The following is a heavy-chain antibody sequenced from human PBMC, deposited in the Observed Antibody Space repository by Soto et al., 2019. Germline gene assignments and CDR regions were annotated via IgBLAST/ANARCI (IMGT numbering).Heavy chain of an antibody. CDR2: ISAFNGET. CDR3: VRDQQWLLPVPLDFDY. J-gene: IGHJ4*02. D-gene: IGHD6-19*01. V-gene: IGHV1-18*01. CDR1: GFTFSDYG. Sequence: QIQLVQSGAEVKKPGASVKVSCQASGFTFSDYGFSWVRQAPGRGLEWMGWISAFNGETNYTQKAEGRVAMTTDAATTTAYMELRSLTVDDTAVYYCVRDQQWLLPVPLDFDYWGQGTGVTVSS.